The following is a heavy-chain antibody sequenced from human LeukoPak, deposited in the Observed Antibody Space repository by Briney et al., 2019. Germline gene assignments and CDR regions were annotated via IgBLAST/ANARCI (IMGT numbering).Heavy chain of an antibody. CDR1: GFTFSSYS. J-gene: IGHJ6*02. D-gene: IGHD2-15*01. CDR3: ARVRCSGGSCYSYYYYGMDV. V-gene: IGHV3-21*01. CDR2: ISSSSSYI. Sequence: PGGSLRLSCAASGFTFSSYSMNWVRQAPGKGLEWVSSISSSSSYIYYADSVKGRFTISRGNAKNSLYLQMNSLRAEDTAVYYCARVRCSGGSCYSYYYYGMDVWGQGTTVTVPS.